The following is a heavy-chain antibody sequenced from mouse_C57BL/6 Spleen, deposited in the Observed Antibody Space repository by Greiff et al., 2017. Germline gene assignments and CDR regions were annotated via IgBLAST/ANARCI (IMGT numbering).Heavy chain of an antibody. J-gene: IGHJ4*01. Sequence: DVMLVESGEGLVKPGGSLNLSCPASGFPFSSFPMPWFGQSPGRGLGWVAYISSGGDYIYYADTVKGRFTISRDNARNTLYLQMSSLKSEDTAMYYCTRDGYDYAMDYWGQGTSVTVSS. CDR1: GFPFSSFP. D-gene: IGHD2-2*01. CDR3: TRDGYDYAMDY. V-gene: IGHV5-9-1*02. CDR2: ISSGGDYI.